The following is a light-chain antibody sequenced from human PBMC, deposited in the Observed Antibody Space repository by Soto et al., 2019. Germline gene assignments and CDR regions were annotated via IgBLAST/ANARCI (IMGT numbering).Light chain of an antibody. CDR2: EVS. CDR1: SNDVGSYSS. V-gene: IGLV2-14*03. CDR3: ASYSITRPSVL. Sequence: QSVLTQPASVSGSPGQSISISCTGTSNDVGSYSSVSWYQQSPGKAPQLILYEVSYRPSGISARFSGSRSGNTASLTILGLQSEDEGVYSCASYSITRPSVLFGGGTKLTVL. J-gene: IGLJ2*01.